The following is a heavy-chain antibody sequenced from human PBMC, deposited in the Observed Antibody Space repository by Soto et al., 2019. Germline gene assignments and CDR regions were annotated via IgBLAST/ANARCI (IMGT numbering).Heavy chain of an antibody. CDR3: ARDLPNYYDSSGYSRVYYFDY. V-gene: IGHV3-48*02. J-gene: IGHJ4*02. CDR2: ISSSSSTI. Sequence: AGGSLTLSCAASGFTFSSYSMNWVSQAPGKGLEWVSYISSSSSTIYYADSVKGRFTITRDNAKNSLYLQMNSLRDKDTAVYYCARDLPNYYDSSGYSRVYYFDYWGQGTLVTVSS. D-gene: IGHD3-22*01. CDR1: GFTFSSYS.